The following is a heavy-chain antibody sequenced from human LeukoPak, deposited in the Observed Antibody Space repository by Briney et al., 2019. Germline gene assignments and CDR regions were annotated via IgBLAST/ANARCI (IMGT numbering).Heavy chain of an antibody. V-gene: IGHV3-30*04. D-gene: IGHD7-27*01. CDR3: ARDLGDAFDI. J-gene: IGHJ3*02. CDR1: GFTFTSYA. CDR2: ISSDGRTK. Sequence: GGSLRLSCAASGFTFTSYAMHWVRQAPDKGLEWVAVISSDGRTKYYADSVKGRFTISRDNSKNTLYLQMNSLRAEDTAVYYCARDLGDAFDIWGQGTMVTVSS.